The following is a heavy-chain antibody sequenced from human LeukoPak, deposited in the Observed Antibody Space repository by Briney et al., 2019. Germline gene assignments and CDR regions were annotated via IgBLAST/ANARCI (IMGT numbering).Heavy chain of an antibody. J-gene: IGHJ4*02. CDR3: ARMDILTGTPFDY. CDR1: GGSISSYY. CDR2: IYTSGST. Sequence: SGPLSLTCPVSGGSISSYYWRWIRQPAGKGLEWIGRIYTSGSTNYNPSLKSRVTISVDTSKNQFSLKLSSVTAADTAVYYCARMDILTGTPFDYWGQGTLVTVSS. V-gene: IGHV4-4*07. D-gene: IGHD1-20*01.